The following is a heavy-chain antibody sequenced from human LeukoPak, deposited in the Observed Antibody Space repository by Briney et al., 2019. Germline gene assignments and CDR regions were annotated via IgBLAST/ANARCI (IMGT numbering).Heavy chain of an antibody. CDR2: INHSGST. D-gene: IGHD3-10*01. CDR3: ARGRGSGSYGPRFNWSDP. Sequence: SETLSLTCAVYGGSFSGYYWSWIRQPPGKGLEWIGEINHSGSTNCNPSLKSRVTISVDTSKNQFSLKLSSVTAADTAVYYCARGRGSGSYGPRFNWSDPWGQGTLVTVSS. J-gene: IGHJ5*02. CDR1: GGSFSGYY. V-gene: IGHV4-34*01.